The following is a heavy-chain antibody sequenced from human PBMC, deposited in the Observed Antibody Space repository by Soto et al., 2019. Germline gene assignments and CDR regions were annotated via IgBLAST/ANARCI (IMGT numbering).Heavy chain of an antibody. CDR3: AIEGLGYCSSTSWYAGAFDI. D-gene: IGHD2-2*01. CDR1: GFTFSSYA. J-gene: IGHJ3*02. V-gene: IGHV3-23*01. Sequence: EVQLLESGGGLVQPGGSLRLSCAASGFTFSSYAMNWVRQAPGKGLEWVSDISNNGGSTHYADSVKGRFTISRDNSKHTLYLQMNSVRIEDTAVYYWAIEGLGYCSSTSWYAGAFDIWGQGTMVNVSS. CDR2: ISNNGGST.